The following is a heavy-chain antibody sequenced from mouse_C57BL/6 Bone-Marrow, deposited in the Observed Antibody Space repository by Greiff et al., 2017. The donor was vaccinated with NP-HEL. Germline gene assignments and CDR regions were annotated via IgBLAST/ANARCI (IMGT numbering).Heavy chain of an antibody. D-gene: IGHD2-3*01. V-gene: IGHV5-4*01. Sequence: EVQGVESGGGLVKPGGSLKLSCAASGFTFSSYAMSWVRQTPEKRLEWVATISDGGSYTYYPDNVKGRFTISRDNAKNNLYLQMSHLKSEDTAMYYCARDLMVTKYWYFDVWGTGTTVTVSS. CDR2: ISDGGSYT. CDR1: GFTFSSYA. J-gene: IGHJ1*03. CDR3: ARDLMVTKYWYFDV.